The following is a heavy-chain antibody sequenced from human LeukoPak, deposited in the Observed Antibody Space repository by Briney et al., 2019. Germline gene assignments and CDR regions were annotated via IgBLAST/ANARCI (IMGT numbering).Heavy chain of an antibody. D-gene: IGHD6-19*01. CDR3: ARDGGWGLYFDY. CDR2: ISTGGGPI. V-gene: IGHV3-48*03. CDR1: GFTFSSYE. J-gene: IGHJ4*02. Sequence: GGSLRLSCAASGFTFSSYEMNWVRQAPGKGLEWVSYISTGGGPIYYADSVKGRFTISRDDAKNSLYLQMNSLRAEDTAVYYCARDGGWGLYFDYWGQGTLVTVSS.